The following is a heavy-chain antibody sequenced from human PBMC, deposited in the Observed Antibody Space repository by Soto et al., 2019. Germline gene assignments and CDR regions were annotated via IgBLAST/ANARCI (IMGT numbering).Heavy chain of an antibody. CDR1: GGSISSGGFS. V-gene: IGHV4-30-2*01. Sequence: SETLSLTCAVSGGSISSGGFSWTWIRQPPGKGLEFIGYIYYSGGTYYNPSLKSRVTISVDRSKNQFSLRLSSVTAADTAVYYCARATCFRKGAYDATDYYFFHYWGQGTLVKISS. CDR3: ARATCFRKGAYDATDYYFFHY. J-gene: IGHJ4*02. CDR2: IYYSGGT. D-gene: IGHD3-22*01.